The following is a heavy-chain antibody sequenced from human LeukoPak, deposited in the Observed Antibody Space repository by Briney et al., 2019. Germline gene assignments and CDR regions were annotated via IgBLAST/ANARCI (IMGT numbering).Heavy chain of an antibody. D-gene: IGHD3-3*01. V-gene: IGHV5-51*01. CDR3: ARTNADDFWSGYYLGWFDP. CDR1: GYRFTNYW. J-gene: IGHJ5*02. Sequence: GESLKISCTASGYRFTNYWIGWVRQMPGKGLEWMAIIYPGDSDARYSPSFQGQVTISADKSISTAYLQWSSLKASDTAMYYCARTNADDFWSGYYLGWFDPWGQGTLVTVSS. CDR2: IYPGDSDA.